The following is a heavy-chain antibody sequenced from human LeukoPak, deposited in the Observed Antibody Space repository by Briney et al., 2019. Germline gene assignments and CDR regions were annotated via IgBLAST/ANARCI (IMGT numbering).Heavy chain of an antibody. J-gene: IGHJ4*02. V-gene: IGHV3-30*19. D-gene: IGHD6-13*01. Sequence: PGGSLRLSCAASGFTFSNYGMHWVRQAPGKGLEWVAVISYDGSKNYYGDSVKGRFTISRDNSKNTLYLQMNSLRAEDTAVYFCARGKFSSSGYYFDYWGQGTLVTVSS. CDR2: ISYDGSKN. CDR3: ARGKFSSSGYYFDY. CDR1: GFTFSNYG.